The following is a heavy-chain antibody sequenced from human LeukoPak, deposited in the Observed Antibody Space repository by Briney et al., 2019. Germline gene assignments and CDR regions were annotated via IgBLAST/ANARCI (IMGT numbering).Heavy chain of an antibody. CDR1: GGSFSGYY. Sequence: SETLSLTCAVYGGSFSGYYWSWVRQPPGKGLEWIGEINHSGSTNYNPSLKSRVTISVDTSKNQFSLKLSSVTAADTAVYYCARSINYDFWSGYYRNNWFDPWGQGTLVTVSS. V-gene: IGHV4-34*01. D-gene: IGHD3-3*01. CDR3: ARSINYDFWSGYYRNNWFDP. J-gene: IGHJ5*02. CDR2: INHSGST.